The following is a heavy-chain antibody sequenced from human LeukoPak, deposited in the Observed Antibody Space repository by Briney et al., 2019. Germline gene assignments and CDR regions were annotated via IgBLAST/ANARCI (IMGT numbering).Heavy chain of an antibody. Sequence: SETLSLTCSVSGGSISSGDYYWSWIRQPPGKGLEWIGYIYYSGSTYYNPSLKSRVTISVDTSKNQSSLKLSSVTAADTAVYYCARIIVVVPAAKEIDYWGQGTLVTVSS. V-gene: IGHV4-30-4*01. J-gene: IGHJ4*02. CDR1: GGSISSGDYY. CDR3: ARIIVVVPAAKEIDY. D-gene: IGHD2-2*01. CDR2: IYYSGST.